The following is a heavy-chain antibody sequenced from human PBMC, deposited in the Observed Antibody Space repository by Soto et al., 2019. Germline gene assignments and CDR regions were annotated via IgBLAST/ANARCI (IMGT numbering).Heavy chain of an antibody. J-gene: IGHJ4*02. Sequence: SETLSLTCTVSGGSISSGGYYWSWIRQHPGKGLEWIGEINHSGSTNYNPSLKSRVTISVDTSKNQFSLKLSSVTAADTAVYYCARGAMVRGVIIRVSYWGQGTLVTVS. CDR1: GGSISSGGYY. V-gene: IGHV4-31*03. D-gene: IGHD3-10*01. CDR2: INHSGST. CDR3: ARGAMVRGVIIRVSY.